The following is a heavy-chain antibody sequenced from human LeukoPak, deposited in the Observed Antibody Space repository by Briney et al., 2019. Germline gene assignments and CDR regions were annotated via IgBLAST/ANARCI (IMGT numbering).Heavy chain of an antibody. V-gene: IGHV4-4*07. Sequence: PSETLSLTCTVSGGSISSYYWSWIRQPAGKGLEWIGRIYTSGSTNYNPSLKSRVTMSVDTSKNQFSLKLSSVTAADTAVYYCARESGEHCSSTSCYTSLFDYWGQGTLVTVSS. D-gene: IGHD2-2*02. CDR3: ARESGEHCSSTSCYTSLFDY. J-gene: IGHJ4*02. CDR1: GGSISSYY. CDR2: IYTSGST.